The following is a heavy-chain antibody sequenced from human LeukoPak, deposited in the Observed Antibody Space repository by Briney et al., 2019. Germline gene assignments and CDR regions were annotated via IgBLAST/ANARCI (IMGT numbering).Heavy chain of an antibody. Sequence: PGRSLRLSCAASGFTFSSYAMHWVRQAPRKGLEWVAVISYDGSNKYYADSVKGRFTISRDNSKNTLYLQMNSLRAEDTAVYYCAKGPRQQLVTRFDNWGQGTLVTVSS. CDR3: AKGPRQQLVTRFDN. CDR2: ISYDGSNK. CDR1: GFTFSSYA. J-gene: IGHJ4*02. V-gene: IGHV3-30-3*01. D-gene: IGHD6-13*01.